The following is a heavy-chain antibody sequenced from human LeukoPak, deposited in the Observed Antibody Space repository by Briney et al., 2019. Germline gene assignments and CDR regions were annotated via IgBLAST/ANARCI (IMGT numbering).Heavy chain of an antibody. CDR3: AKVGAGAAVDY. J-gene: IGHJ4*02. CDR1: GFTLTKYA. D-gene: IGHD3-16*01. Sequence: PGGCLRLSCAPSGFTLTKYAMIWVRQAPGKGLEGVAVIYTGDTTYYADSVKGRFTISRDNSKNTLYLQMDGLRVEDTAVYYCAKVGAGAAVDYWGQGTLVTVSS. CDR2: IYTGDTT. V-gene: IGHV3-66*01.